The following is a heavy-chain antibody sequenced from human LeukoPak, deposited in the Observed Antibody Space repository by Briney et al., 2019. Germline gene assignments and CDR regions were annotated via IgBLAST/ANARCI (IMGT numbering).Heavy chain of an antibody. J-gene: IGHJ4*02. CDR1: GFTFSSYA. V-gene: IGHV3-23*01. D-gene: IGHD3-22*01. CDR3: AKPYDSSGYYYGIDY. Sequence: GGSLRLSCAGSGFTFSSYAMSWVRQAPGKGLEWVSAISGSGGSTYYADSVKGRFTISRDNSKNTLYLQMNSLRAEDTAVYYCAKPYDSSGYYYGIDYWGQGTLVTVSS. CDR2: ISGSGGST.